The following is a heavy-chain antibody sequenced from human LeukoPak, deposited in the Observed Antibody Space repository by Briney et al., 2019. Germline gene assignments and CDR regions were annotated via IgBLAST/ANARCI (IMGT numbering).Heavy chain of an antibody. V-gene: IGHV3-30*18. Sequence: QTGGSLRLSCAASGFTFSSYGMHWVRQAPGKGLEWVAVISYDGSNKYYADSVKGRFTISRDNSKNTLYLQMNSLRAEDTAVYYCAKGTYDFWSGYHEYYYYYGMDVWGQGTTVTVSS. CDR2: ISYDGSNK. CDR3: AKGTYDFWSGYHEYYYYYGMDV. D-gene: IGHD3-3*01. CDR1: GFTFSSYG. J-gene: IGHJ6*02.